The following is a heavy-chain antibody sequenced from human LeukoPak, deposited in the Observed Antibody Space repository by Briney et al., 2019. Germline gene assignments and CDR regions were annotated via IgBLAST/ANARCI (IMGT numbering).Heavy chain of an antibody. Sequence: GGSLRHSCAASGFTFKDYWMSGVRQAPGRGREGVANIKYDGSEEYYMGSVKGRFTISRDNAKNSLFFHMNSLRAEETGVYYCARVGYCIGGSCYSAMAFIVWGQGTLVTVSS. D-gene: IGHD2-15*01. J-gene: IGHJ4*02. CDR2: IKYDGSEE. CDR3: ARVGYCIGGSCYSAMAFIV. CDR1: GFTFKDYW. V-gene: IGHV3-7*05.